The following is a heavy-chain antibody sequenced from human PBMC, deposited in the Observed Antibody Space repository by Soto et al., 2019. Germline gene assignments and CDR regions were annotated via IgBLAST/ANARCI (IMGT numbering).Heavy chain of an antibody. D-gene: IGHD1-26*01. CDR1: GFTFSSYG. Sequence: QVQLVESGGGVVQPGRSLRVSCAASGFTFSSYGMHWVRQAPGKVLEWVAAISFDGSIESYADSVKGRFTISRDNSKNTLYLQMNSLRTEDTAVDYCARLLREGILRATTPLGYWGQGTPVTVSS. CDR3: ARLLREGILRATTPLGY. J-gene: IGHJ4*02. V-gene: IGHV3-30*03. CDR2: ISFDGSIE.